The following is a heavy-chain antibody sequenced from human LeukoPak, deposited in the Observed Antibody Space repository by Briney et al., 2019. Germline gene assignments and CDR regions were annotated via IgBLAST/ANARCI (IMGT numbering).Heavy chain of an antibody. CDR2: ISASTSST. CDR3: ALPLGEREFC. D-gene: IGHD3-16*01. CDR1: GFTFSSYG. Sequence: PGGSLRLSCVGSGFTFSSYGMNWVRQAPRKGLEWVSFISASTSSTYYADSVKSRFTVSRDDSKNSLYLQMSGLRAEDTAVYYCALPLGEREFCWGQGTMVTVSS. J-gene: IGHJ3*01. V-gene: IGHV3-48*01.